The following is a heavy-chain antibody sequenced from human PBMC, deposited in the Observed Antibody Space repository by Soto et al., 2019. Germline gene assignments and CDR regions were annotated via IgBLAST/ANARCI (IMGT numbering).Heavy chain of an antibody. D-gene: IGHD5-12*01. V-gene: IGHV3-23*01. CDR2: ISGSGGST. CDR1: GFTFSSYA. CDR3: AKLGGYDPKNHNWFDP. Sequence: GGSLRLSCAASGFTFSSYAMSWVRQAPGKGLEWVSAISGSGGSTYYTDSVKGRFTISRDNSKNTLYLQMNSLRAEDTAVYYCAKLGGYDPKNHNWFDPWGQGTLVTVSS. J-gene: IGHJ5*02.